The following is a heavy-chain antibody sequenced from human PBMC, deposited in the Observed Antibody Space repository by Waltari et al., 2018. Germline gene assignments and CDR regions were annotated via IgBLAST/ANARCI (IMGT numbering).Heavy chain of an antibody. D-gene: IGHD5-12*01. J-gene: IGHJ3*02. CDR1: GFPFSSSW. V-gene: IGHV3-74*01. CDR3: ARDPGYSARQVFDI. Sequence: EEHLVESGGGLVQPGGSLRLSWVASGFPFSSSWMPWVRQTPREGLVLVSRINTDGTGINYADSVKGRFTISRDNAKNTLYLQMSSLRAEDSALYYCARDPGYSARQVFDIWGQGTAVIVSS. CDR2: INTDGTGI.